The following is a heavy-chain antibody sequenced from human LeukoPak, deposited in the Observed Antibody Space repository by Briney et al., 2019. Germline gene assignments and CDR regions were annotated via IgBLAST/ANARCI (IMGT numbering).Heavy chain of an antibody. J-gene: IGHJ4*02. Sequence: PGGSLRLSCTASGFIFDTHTLTWVRQAPGKGLEWVSTFKTKYNQVYYAESVRGRFAISTDNSKNTVYLQMNSLRAEDTALYYCARSVPDYTRFDYWGQGALVTVSS. CDR1: GFIFDTHT. CDR3: ARSVPDYTRFDY. V-gene: IGHV3-23*05. CDR2: FKTKYNQV. D-gene: IGHD4-11*01.